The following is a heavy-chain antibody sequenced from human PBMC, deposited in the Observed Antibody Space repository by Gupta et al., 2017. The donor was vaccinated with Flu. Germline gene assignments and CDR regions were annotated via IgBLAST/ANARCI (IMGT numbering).Heavy chain of an antibody. CDR1: GFTFSDYG. CDR2: ISRTSDTI. Sequence: QLVESGGGLVRPGESLRLSCAASGFTFSDYGMTWVRQAPGKGLEWVAYISRTSDTIYYGDSVKGRFTISRDNAKNSLYLQSSSLRADDAAVYYCARKGQQYGDNWFDTWGQGTLVIVSS. CDR3: ARKGQQYGDNWFDT. V-gene: IGHV3-48*04. J-gene: IGHJ5*02. D-gene: IGHD6-13*01.